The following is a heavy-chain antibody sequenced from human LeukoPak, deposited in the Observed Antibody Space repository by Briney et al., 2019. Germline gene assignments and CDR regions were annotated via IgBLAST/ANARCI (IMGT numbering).Heavy chain of an antibody. D-gene: IGHD4-17*01. CDR3: ARDYGDYYYYYMDV. J-gene: IGHJ6*03. CDR2: ISSNGGST. CDR1: GFTFSSYA. V-gene: IGHV3-64*01. Sequence: PGGSLRLSCAASGFTFSSYAMHWVRQAPGKGLEYVSAISSNGGSTYYANSVKGRFTISRDNSKNTLYLQMGSLRAEDMAVYYCARDYGDYYYYYMDVWGKGTTVTVSS.